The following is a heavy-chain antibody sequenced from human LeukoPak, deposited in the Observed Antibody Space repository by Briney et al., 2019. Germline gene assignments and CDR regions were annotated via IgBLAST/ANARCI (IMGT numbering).Heavy chain of an antibody. CDR3: ARAAGYCSSTSCYDNWFDP. CDR1: GGSISSYY. D-gene: IGHD2-2*01. V-gene: IGHV4-4*09. CDR2: IYTSGST. J-gene: IGHJ5*02. Sequence: SETLSLTCTVSGGSISSYYWGWIRQPPGKGLEWIGYIYTSGSTNYNPSLKSRVTISVDTSKNQFSLKLSSVTAADTAVYYCARAAGYCSSTSCYDNWFDPWGQGTLVTVSS.